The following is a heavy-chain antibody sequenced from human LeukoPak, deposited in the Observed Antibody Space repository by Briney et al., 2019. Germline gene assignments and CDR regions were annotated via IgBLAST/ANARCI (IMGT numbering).Heavy chain of an antibody. CDR1: GGSISSSNW. V-gene: IGHV4-4*02. CDR2: IYHSGST. D-gene: IGHD6-13*01. J-gene: IGHJ5*02. CDR3: ARGGIAAAVGWFDP. Sequence: KTSGTLSLTCAVSGGSISSSNWWSWVRQPPGKGLEWIGEIYHSGSTNYNPSLKSRVTISVDKSKNRFSLKLSSVTAADTAVYYCARGGIAAAVGWFDPWGQGTLVTVSS.